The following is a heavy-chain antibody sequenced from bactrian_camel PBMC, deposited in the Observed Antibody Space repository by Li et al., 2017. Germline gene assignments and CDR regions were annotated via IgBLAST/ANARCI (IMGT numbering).Heavy chain of an antibody. D-gene: IGHD5*01. Sequence: VQLVESGGGSVQAGGSLRLSCAVSGYTGSRSWMGWFRQAPGKEREGVASINRAGYDVVADSVKGRFVVWKDRAKNILYLEMNSLNPEDTATYYCAAAHGVDMGWVVTIPDAHTLVTYWGQGTQVTVS. CDR3: AAAHGVDMGWVVTIPDAHTLVTY. V-gene: IGHV3S1*01. J-gene: IGHJ4*01. CDR2: INRAGYD. CDR1: GYTGSRSW.